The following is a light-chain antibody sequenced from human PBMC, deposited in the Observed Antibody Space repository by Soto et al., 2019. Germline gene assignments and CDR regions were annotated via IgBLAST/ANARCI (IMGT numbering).Light chain of an antibody. CDR3: QHYNNWPT. J-gene: IGKJ1*01. CDR1: QSVSTN. V-gene: IGKV3-15*01. CDR2: GAS. Sequence: EIVLSHSQSALSLSPGERATLSFGASQSVSTNLAWYQQKPGQAPRVLIYGASTRATNIPARFSGSGSGTDFTLTISSLQSEDFALYYCQHYNNWPTFGQGTNVDIK.